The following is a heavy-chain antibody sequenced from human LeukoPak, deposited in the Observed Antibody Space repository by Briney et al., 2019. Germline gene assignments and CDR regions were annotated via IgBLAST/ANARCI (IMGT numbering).Heavy chain of an antibody. CDR2: IKQDGSEK. Sequence: GGSLRLSCAAPGFTFSSYWMSWVRQAPGKGLEWVANIKQDGSEKYYVDSVKGRFTISRDNAKNSLYLQMNSLRAEDTAVYYCARAMWYGDIYFQHWGQGTLVTVSS. J-gene: IGHJ1*01. CDR1: GFTFSSYW. D-gene: IGHD4-17*01. CDR3: ARAMWYGDIYFQH. V-gene: IGHV3-7*01.